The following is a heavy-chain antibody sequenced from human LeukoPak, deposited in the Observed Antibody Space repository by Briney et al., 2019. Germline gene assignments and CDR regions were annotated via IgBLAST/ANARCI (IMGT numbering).Heavy chain of an antibody. J-gene: IGHJ5*02. V-gene: IGHV4-30-4*07. D-gene: IGHD6-13*01. CDR2: IHDSGST. Sequence: SETLSLTCAVSGDSISSGGYSWSWIRQTPGKGLEWIAYIHDSGSTYNNPSLKTRLSISIDTSKNQFSLKLNSVSAADTAVYYCARVVAAAGNNWFDPWGQGTLVTVSS. CDR3: ARVVAAAGNNWFDP. CDR1: GDSISSGGYS.